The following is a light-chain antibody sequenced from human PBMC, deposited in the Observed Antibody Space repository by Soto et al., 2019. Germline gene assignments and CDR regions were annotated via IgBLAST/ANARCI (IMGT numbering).Light chain of an antibody. CDR1: SSDVGG. Sequence: QSALTQPRSVSGSPGQSVTISCTGTSSDVGGSWYQQHPGNAPKLIIYDVTKRPSGVPARFSGSKSGNTASLTISGLQAEDEADYYCSSYAGSNNFPYVFGTGTKLTVL. V-gene: IGLV2-11*01. CDR3: SSYAGSNNFPYV. CDR2: DVT. J-gene: IGLJ1*01.